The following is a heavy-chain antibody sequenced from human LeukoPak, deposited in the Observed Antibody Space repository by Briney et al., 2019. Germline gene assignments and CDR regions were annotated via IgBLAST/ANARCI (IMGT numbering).Heavy chain of an antibody. CDR1: GFSLSSFG. J-gene: IGHJ4*02. CDR2: ISHDGTFQ. CDR3: ARDRDFNFDY. V-gene: IGHV3-33*01. D-gene: IGHD3-9*01. Sequence: GGSLRLSCAASGFSLSSFGMHWVRQAPGKGLEWVAVISHDGTFQNYADSVEGRFTISRDTSKNTLYLEMNSLRAEDTALFYCARDRDFNFDYWGQGTLVTVSS.